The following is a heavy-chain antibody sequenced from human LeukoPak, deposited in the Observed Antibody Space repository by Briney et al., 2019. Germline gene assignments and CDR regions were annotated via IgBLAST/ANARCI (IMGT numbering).Heavy chain of an antibody. CDR3: ARDQTRGYSYGYGGSFGMDV. CDR2: IIPIFGTA. CDR1: GYTLTELS. V-gene: IGHV1-69*13. Sequence: ASVKVSCKVSGYTLTELSMHWVRQAPGQGLEWMGGIIPIFGTANYAQKFQGRVTITADESTSTAYMELSSLRSEDTAVYYCARDQTRGYSYGYGGSFGMDVWGQGTTVTVSS. J-gene: IGHJ6*02. D-gene: IGHD5-18*01.